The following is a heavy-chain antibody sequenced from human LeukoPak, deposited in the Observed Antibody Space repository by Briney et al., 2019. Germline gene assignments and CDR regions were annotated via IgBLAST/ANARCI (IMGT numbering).Heavy chain of an antibody. Sequence: AASVKVSCKASGYTFTSYYMHWVRQAPGQGLEWMGIINPSGGSTSYAQKFQGRVTMTRDMSTSTVYMELSSLRSEDTAVYYCARQSYGSGSYYNTDYYYYYMDVWGKGTTVTVSS. CDR1: GYTFTSYY. J-gene: IGHJ6*03. D-gene: IGHD3-10*01. V-gene: IGHV1-46*01. CDR2: INPSGGST. CDR3: ARQSYGSGSYYNTDYYYYYMDV.